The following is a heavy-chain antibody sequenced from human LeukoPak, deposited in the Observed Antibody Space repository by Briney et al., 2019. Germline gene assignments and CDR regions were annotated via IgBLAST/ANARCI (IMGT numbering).Heavy chain of an antibody. Sequence: GGSLRLSCAASGFTFSSYAMSWVRQASGKGLEWVSVIYSGGYTYYADSVKGRFTIPRDNSKNTLYLQMNSLRAEDTAVYYCARVTGDRVFDYWGQGTLVTVSS. V-gene: IGHV3-53*01. CDR2: IYSGGYT. CDR1: GFTFSSYA. J-gene: IGHJ4*02. D-gene: IGHD7-27*01. CDR3: ARVTGDRVFDY.